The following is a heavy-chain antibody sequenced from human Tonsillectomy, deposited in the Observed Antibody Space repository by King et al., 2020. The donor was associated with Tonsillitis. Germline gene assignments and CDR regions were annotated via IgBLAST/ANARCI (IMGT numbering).Heavy chain of an antibody. V-gene: IGHV3-53*01. D-gene: IGHD3-10*01. Sequence: QLVQSGGGLIQPGGSLRLSCAASGFTVSSNYMSWVRQAPGKGLEWVSVIYSGGSTYYADSVKGRFTISRDNSKNTLYLQMNSLRAEDTAVYYCARVKKGNGSRSYYVHYYYGMDVWGQGTTVTVSS. CDR1: GFTVSSNY. J-gene: IGHJ6*02. CDR2: IYSGGST. CDR3: ARVKKGNGSRSYYVHYYYGMDV.